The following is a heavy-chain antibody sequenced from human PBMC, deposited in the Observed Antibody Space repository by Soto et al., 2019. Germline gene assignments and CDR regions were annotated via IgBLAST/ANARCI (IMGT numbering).Heavy chain of an antibody. D-gene: IGHD2-15*01. J-gene: IGHJ6*02. CDR2: IRCFSPYT. V-gene: IGHV3-21*01. CDR3: ARDRGYDAHDYYYNAMDV. Sequence: GGSLRLSCVASGFTCRSYTMNWVRQAPGKGLEWVSAIRCFSPYTFYADSVRGRFTISRDNAKNSLYLQMNSLRAEDTAVYYCARDRGYDAHDYYYNAMDVWGQGTMVTVSS. CDR1: GFTCRSYT.